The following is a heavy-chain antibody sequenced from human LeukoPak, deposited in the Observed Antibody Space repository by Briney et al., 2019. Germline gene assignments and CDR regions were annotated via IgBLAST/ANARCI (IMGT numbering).Heavy chain of an antibody. Sequence: PSETLSLTCAVSGYSISSGYYWGWIRQPPGKGLEWIGSIYHSGSTYYNPSLKSRVTISVDTSKNQFSLKLSSVTAADTAVYYCARRKDTVLPGVYAFDIWGQGTMVTVSS. J-gene: IGHJ3*02. CDR3: ARRKDTVLPGVYAFDI. CDR2: IYHSGST. CDR1: GYSISSGYY. D-gene: IGHD4-17*01. V-gene: IGHV4-38-2*01.